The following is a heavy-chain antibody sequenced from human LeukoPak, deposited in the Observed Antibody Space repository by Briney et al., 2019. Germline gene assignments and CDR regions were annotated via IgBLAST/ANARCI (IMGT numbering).Heavy chain of an antibody. Sequence: PSETLSLTCTVSGGSINSYYWSWLRQPAGKGLEWIGRIYTSGSTNYNPSLKSRVTISVDTSKNQFSLKLSSVTAADTAVYYCARLGYDILTGYYIDYWGQGTLVTVSS. V-gene: IGHV4-4*07. CDR2: IYTSGST. CDR3: ARLGYDILTGYYIDY. D-gene: IGHD3-9*01. J-gene: IGHJ4*02. CDR1: GGSINSYY.